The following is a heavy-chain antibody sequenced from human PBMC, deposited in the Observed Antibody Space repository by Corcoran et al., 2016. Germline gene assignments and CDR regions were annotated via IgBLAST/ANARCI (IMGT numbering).Heavy chain of an antibody. CDR3: ARDLPGGNWNYDLEEAYYYYGMDV. V-gene: IGHV1-69*01. CDR2: IIPIFGTA. J-gene: IGHJ6*02. CDR1: GGTFSSYA. D-gene: IGHD1-7*01. Sequence: QVQLVQSGAEVKKPGSSVKVSCKASGGTFSSYAISWVRQAPGQGLEWMGGIIPIFGTANYAQKFQGRVTITADESTSTAYMELSSLRSEDTAVYYCARDLPGGNWNYDLEEAYYYYGMDVWGQGTTVTVSS.